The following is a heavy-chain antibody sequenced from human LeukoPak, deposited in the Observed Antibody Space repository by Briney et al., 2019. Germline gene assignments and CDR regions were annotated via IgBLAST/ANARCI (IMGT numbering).Heavy chain of an antibody. Sequence: GGSLRLSCAASGFTFSSYGMNWVRQAPGKGLEWVSSISSSSSYIYYADSVKGRFTISRDNAKNSLYLQMNSLRAEDTAVYYCAAPYGYDSSGYYYDYYYGMDVWGQGTTATVSS. J-gene: IGHJ6*02. D-gene: IGHD3-22*01. CDR1: GFTFSSYG. CDR3: AAPYGYDSSGYYYDYYYGMDV. V-gene: IGHV3-21*01. CDR2: ISSSSSYI.